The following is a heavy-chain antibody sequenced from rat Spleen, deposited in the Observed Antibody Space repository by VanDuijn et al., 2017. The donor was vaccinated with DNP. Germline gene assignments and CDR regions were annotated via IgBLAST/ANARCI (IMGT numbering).Heavy chain of an antibody. J-gene: IGHJ4*01. V-gene: IGHV5-17*01. D-gene: IGHD1-8*01. CDR2: ISYDGLRT. Sequence: EVQLVESGGGLVQPGRSLKLSCAASGFTFSDYAMAWVRQAPKKGLEWVATISYDGLRTYYRDSVKGRFTISRNDAKSTLYLQMDSRRSEDTATYYCARDDYGSYGAMNPWGQGTSVTVSS. CDR1: GFTFSDYA. CDR3: ARDDYGSYGAMNP.